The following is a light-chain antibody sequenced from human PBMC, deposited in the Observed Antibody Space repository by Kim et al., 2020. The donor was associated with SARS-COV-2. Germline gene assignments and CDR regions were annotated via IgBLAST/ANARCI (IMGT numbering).Light chain of an antibody. J-gene: IGKJ4*01. V-gene: IGKV3-20*01. CDR1: QSVSNDY. CDR2: GAS. CDR3: QQYDRSPLT. Sequence: SPGESTTLSCRASQSVSNDYLAWYQQKPGQAPRLLIYGASSRATGIPDRFSGSGSGTDFTLSISRLEPEDFAVYYCQQYDRSPLTFGGGTKVDIK.